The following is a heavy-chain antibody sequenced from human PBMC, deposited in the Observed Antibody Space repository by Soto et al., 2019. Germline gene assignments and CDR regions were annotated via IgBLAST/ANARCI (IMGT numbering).Heavy chain of an antibody. CDR2: IYYSRST. CDR1: GGSISSSSYY. CDR3: ARRVGDIVVVVAATRAFDI. D-gene: IGHD2-15*01. Sequence: QLQLQESGPGLVKPSETLSLTCTVSGGSISSSSYYWGWIRQPPGKGLEWIGSIYYSRSTYYNPSLKSRVTISVDTSKNQFSLKLSSVTAADTAVYYCARRVGDIVVVVAATRAFDIWGQGTMVTVSS. V-gene: IGHV4-39*01. J-gene: IGHJ3*02.